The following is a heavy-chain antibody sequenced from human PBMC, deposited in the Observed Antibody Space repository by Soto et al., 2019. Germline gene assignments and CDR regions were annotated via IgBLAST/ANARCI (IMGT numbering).Heavy chain of an antibody. J-gene: IGHJ4*02. CDR2: IYYSGST. V-gene: IGHV4-28*01. Sequence: QVQLQESGPGLVKPSDTLSLTCAVSGYSISSSNWWGWIRQPPEKGLEWIGYIYYSGSTYYNPSLKSRVTMSVDTSKNQFSLKLSSVIAVDTAVYYCARSAVAITSVGYFDYWGQGTLVTVSS. CDR1: GYSISSSNW. CDR3: ARSAVAITSVGYFDY. D-gene: IGHD3-22*01.